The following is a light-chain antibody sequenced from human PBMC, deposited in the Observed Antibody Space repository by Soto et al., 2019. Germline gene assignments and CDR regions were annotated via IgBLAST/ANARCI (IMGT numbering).Light chain of an antibody. CDR1: QSISTW. J-gene: IGKJ3*01. V-gene: IGKV1-5*03. CDR2: SAS. CDR3: PQLNNYSRT. Sequence: MSQSPSAVSATIGDTVTITCRASQSISTWLAWYQQKPGKAPKLLIYSASDLESGVPSRFSGSGSGTDFTLTIDSLQPEDVATYYCPQLNNYSRTFGPRSKVDV.